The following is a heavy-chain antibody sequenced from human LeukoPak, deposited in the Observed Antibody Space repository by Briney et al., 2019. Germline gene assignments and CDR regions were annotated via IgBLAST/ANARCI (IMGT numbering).Heavy chain of an antibody. CDR2: IREERGRE. V-gene: IGHV3-7*03. J-gene: IGHJ5*02. D-gene: IGHD5-18*01. CDR3: ASLDTAKQPLANH. Sequence: PGGSLRLSCAASGFTFSNAWMSWVRQAPGKGLEWVANIREERGREYYVDSVKGRFTISKNSAKNSLYLQMNTLRVEDTAMYYCASLDTAKQPLANHWGQGTLVTVSS. CDR1: GFTFSNAW.